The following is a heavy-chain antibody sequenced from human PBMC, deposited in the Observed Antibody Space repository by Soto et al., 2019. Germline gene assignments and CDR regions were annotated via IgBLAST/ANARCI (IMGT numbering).Heavy chain of an antibody. CDR3: AGKAGGGDYYCLDF. V-gene: IGHV1-69*01. J-gene: IGHJ4*02. D-gene: IGHD2-21*02. CDR1: GDSFSSYA. Sequence: QVQVVQSGAEVKKPGSSVKVSCKVSGDSFSSYAISWVRQAPGQGLEWMGGIIPILTTANYAQKFQDRVTITADESTSTAYMEVSSLTYEDTAVYYCAGKAGGGDYYCLDFWGQGTLVTVSS. CDR2: IIPILTTA.